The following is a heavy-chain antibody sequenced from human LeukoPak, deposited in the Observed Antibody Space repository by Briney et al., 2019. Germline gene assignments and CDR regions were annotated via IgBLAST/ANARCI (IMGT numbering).Heavy chain of an antibody. CDR1: GFTFSSYA. D-gene: IGHD3-9*01. J-gene: IGHJ4*02. CDR3: AKDHFVGYGILTGYYEDPSGFDY. Sequence: GGSLRLSCAASGFTFSSYAMSWVRQAPGKGLEWVSAISGSGGSTYYADSVKGRFTISRDNSKDTLYLQMNSLRAEDTAVYYCAKDHFVGYGILTGYYEDPSGFDYWGQGTLVTVSS. CDR2: ISGSGGST. V-gene: IGHV3-23*01.